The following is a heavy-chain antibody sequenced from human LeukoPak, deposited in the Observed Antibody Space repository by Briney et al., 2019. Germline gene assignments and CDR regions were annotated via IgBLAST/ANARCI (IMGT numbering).Heavy chain of an antibody. CDR3: AKDQYGGNPQYYFDY. Sequence: GGSLRLFCAASGFTFNSYAMSWVRQAPGGGLDCVSASSGSSGSRYYAESVKGRFTISRDNSKNTLYLQMNSLRAEDTAVYYCAKDQYGGNPQYYFDYWGQGTLVTVSS. CDR1: GFTFNSYA. CDR2: SSGSSGSR. V-gene: IGHV3-23*01. D-gene: IGHD4-23*01. J-gene: IGHJ4*02.